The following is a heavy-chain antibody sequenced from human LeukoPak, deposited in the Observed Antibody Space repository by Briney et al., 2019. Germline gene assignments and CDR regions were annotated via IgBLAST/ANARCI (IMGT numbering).Heavy chain of an antibody. J-gene: IGHJ6*02. Sequence: GGSLRLSCAASGLTFSSHAIHWVRQAPGKGLEWVAVISFDGSNKYYADSVKGRLTISREKSKNTVLLQMNSLRAEDTAVYYCARDHDILTGYIQRGAFHSYGMDVWGQGTTVTVSS. CDR2: ISFDGSNK. D-gene: IGHD3-9*01. CDR1: GLTFSSHA. V-gene: IGHV3-30-3*01. CDR3: ARDHDILTGYIQRGAFHSYGMDV.